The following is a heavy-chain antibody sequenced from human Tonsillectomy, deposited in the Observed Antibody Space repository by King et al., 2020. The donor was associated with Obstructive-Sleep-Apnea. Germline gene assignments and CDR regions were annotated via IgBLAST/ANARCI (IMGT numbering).Heavy chain of an antibody. CDR1: GFTLSSYF. Sequence: VQLVESGGGLVQPGGSLRLSCAASGFTLSSYFMNWVRQAPGKGLEWVSFIGVSSRTTYYADSVKGRFTNSRDNAKNSLYLQMNSLRAEDTAVYYCARHNYYDSGGYNTGFFDLWGRGTLVTVSS. J-gene: IGHJ2*01. V-gene: IGHV3-48*04. CDR3: ARHNYYDSGGYNTGFFDL. D-gene: IGHD3-22*01. CDR2: IGVSSRTT.